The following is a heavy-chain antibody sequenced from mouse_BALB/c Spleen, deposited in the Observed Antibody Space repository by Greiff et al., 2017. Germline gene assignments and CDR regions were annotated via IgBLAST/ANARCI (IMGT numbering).Heavy chain of an antibody. D-gene: IGHD2-3*01. Sequence: QVQLQQSGAELMKPGASVKISCKATGYTFSSYWIEWVKQRPGHGLEWIGEILPGSGSTNYNEKFKGKATFTADTSSNTAYMQLSSLTSEDSAVYYCARFPRWVLWYFDVWGAGTTVTVSS. CDR2: ILPGSGST. V-gene: IGHV1-9*01. CDR1: GYTFSSYW. CDR3: ARFPRWVLWYFDV. J-gene: IGHJ1*01.